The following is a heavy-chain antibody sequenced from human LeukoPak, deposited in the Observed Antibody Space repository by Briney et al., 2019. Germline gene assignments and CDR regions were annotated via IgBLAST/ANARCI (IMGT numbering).Heavy chain of an antibody. Sequence: GSLRLSCAASGFTFSTYAMNWVRQAPGKGLEWASSITGRGDSTYFADSVKGRFTISSENSKNTLYLQMNSLRAEDTAIYYCAKATLGSCSGARCYPFDYWGQGTLVNVSS. CDR1: GFTFSTYA. V-gene: IGHV3-23*01. CDR3: AKATLGSCSGARCYPFDY. D-gene: IGHD2-15*01. CDR2: ITGRGDST. J-gene: IGHJ4*02.